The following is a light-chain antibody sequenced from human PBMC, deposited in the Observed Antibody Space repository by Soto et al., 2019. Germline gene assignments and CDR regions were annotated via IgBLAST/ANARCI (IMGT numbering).Light chain of an antibody. CDR2: VSY. J-gene: IGKJ1*01. Sequence: EIVLTQSPGTLSLSPGERVTLSCRASQSFSGNYLTWYQHNPGQPPRLLIYVSYHRATGIPDRFSGSGSGTDFSLTISRLEPEDFAVYYCQQYGTSPWTFGQGTKVDIK. CDR3: QQYGTSPWT. V-gene: IGKV3-20*01. CDR1: QSFSGNY.